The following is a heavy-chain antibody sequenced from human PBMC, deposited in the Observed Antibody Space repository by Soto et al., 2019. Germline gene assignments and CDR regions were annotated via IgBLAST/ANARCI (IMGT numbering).Heavy chain of an antibody. CDR3: ARSIATPGTNIDY. Sequence: VQLQESGPGLVRASENLSLTCTVSGESINSYYWSWIRQPPGKGLEWIGYVYFSGSNNYNPSLKSRVTISVNTSKQQVSLRLSSVTAADTAVYYCARSIATPGTNIDYWGQGTLVTVSS. V-gene: IGHV4-59*01. CDR2: VYFSGSN. CDR1: GESINSYY. D-gene: IGHD6-13*01. J-gene: IGHJ4*02.